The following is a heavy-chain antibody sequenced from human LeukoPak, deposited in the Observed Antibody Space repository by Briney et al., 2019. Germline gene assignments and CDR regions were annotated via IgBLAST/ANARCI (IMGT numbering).Heavy chain of an antibody. J-gene: IGHJ4*02. V-gene: IGHV1-24*01. CDR1: GYTLTELS. CDR3: ARVVITFGGVIGDLGFDY. Sequence: GASVKVSCKVSGYTLTELSMHWVRQAPGKGLEWMGGFDPEDGETIYAQKFQGRVTMTEDTSTDTAYMELSSLRSEDTAVYYCARVVITFGGVIGDLGFDYWGQGTLVTVSS. D-gene: IGHD3-16*02. CDR2: FDPEDGET.